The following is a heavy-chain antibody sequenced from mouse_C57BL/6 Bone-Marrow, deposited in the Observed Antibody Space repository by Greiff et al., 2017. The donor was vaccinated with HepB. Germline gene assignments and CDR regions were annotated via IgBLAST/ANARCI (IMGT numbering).Heavy chain of an antibody. CDR3: ARKGGYYYGSSYEYYAMDY. CDR1: GFSLTSYG. CDR2: IWSGGST. Sequence: VQLQQSGPGLVQPSQSLSITCTVSGFSLTSYGVHWVRQSPGKGLEWLGVIWSGGSTDYNAAFISRLSISKDNSKSQVFFKMNSLQADDTAIYYCARKGGYYYGSSYEYYAMDYWGQGTSVTVSS. D-gene: IGHD1-1*01. J-gene: IGHJ4*01. V-gene: IGHV2-2*01.